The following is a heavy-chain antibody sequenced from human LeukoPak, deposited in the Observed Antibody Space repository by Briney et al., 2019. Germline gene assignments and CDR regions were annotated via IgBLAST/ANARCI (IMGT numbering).Heavy chain of an antibody. V-gene: IGHV3-33*01. D-gene: IGHD5-24*01. CDR1: GFTFSSYG. J-gene: IGHJ4*02. Sequence: PGRSLRLSCAASGFTFSSYGMHWVRQAPGKGLEWVAVIWYDGSNKYYADSVKGRFTISRDNSKNTLYLQMNSLRAEDTAVYYCARRDGYSFSLDYWGQGTLVTVSS. CDR3: ARRDGYSFSLDY. CDR2: IWYDGSNK.